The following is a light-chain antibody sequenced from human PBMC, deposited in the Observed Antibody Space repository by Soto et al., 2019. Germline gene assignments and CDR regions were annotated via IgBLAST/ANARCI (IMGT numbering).Light chain of an antibody. Sequence: SYELTQPPSVSVAPGKTARITCGGNNIGSKSVHWYQQKPGQAPVLVIYYHSDRPSGIPERFSGSNSGNTATLTISRVEAGDEADYYCQVWDSGSDHPGVFGGGTQLTVL. J-gene: IGLJ3*02. CDR2: YHS. CDR1: NIGSKS. CDR3: QVWDSGSDHPGV. V-gene: IGLV3-21*04.